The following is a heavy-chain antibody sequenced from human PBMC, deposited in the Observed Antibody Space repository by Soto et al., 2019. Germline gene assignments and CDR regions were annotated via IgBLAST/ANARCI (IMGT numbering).Heavy chain of an antibody. D-gene: IGHD2-2*01. J-gene: IGHJ6*02. CDR2: IIPIFGTA. CDR3: ARAQLLDSGSHYYYGMDV. Sequence: GASVKVSCKASGGTFSSYAISWVRQAPGQGLEWMGGIIPIFGTANYAQKFQGRVTITADESTSTAYMELSSLRSEDTAVYYCARAQLLDSGSHYYYGMDVWGQGTTVTVSS. CDR1: GGTFSSYA. V-gene: IGHV1-69*13.